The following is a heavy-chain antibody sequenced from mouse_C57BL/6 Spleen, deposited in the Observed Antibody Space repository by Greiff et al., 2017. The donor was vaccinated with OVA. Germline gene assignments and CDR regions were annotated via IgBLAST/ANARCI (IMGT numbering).Heavy chain of an antibody. Sequence: QVQLQQSGAELVKPGASVKLSCKASGYTFTEYTIHWVKQRSGQGLEWIGWFYPGSGSIKYNEKFKDKATLTADKSSSTVYMEISRLTSEDSAVYFGERNEDNGNYYGSRGYFDYWGQGTTLTVSS. D-gene: IGHD1-1*01. CDR1: GYTFTEYT. CDR2: FYPGSGSI. CDR3: ERNEDNGNYYGSRGYFDY. V-gene: IGHV1-62-2*01. J-gene: IGHJ2*01.